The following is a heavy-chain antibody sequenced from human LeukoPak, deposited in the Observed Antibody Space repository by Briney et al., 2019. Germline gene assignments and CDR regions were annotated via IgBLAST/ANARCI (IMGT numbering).Heavy chain of an antibody. J-gene: IGHJ4*02. CDR3: ARVCPWNSSSFNPYYFDY. CDR1: GFTFSSYA. V-gene: IGHV3-30*04. CDR2: ISYDGSNK. Sequence: GGSLRLSCAASGFTFSSYAMHWVRQAPGKGLEWVAVISYDGSNKYYADSVKGRFTISRDNSKNTLYLQMNSLRAEDTAVYYCARVCPWNSSSFNPYYFDYWGQGTLVTVSS. D-gene: IGHD6-13*01.